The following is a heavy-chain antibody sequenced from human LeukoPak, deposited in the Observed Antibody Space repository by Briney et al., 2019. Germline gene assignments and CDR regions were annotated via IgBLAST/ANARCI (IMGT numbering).Heavy chain of an antibody. J-gene: IGHJ4*02. D-gene: IGHD1-26*01. CDR2: IRSDGSNK. CDR3: AKGGVSGTYYSDF. V-gene: IGHV3-30*02. CDR1: GFTLNNYA. Sequence: PGGSLRLSCAASGFTLNNYAIHWVRQAPGKGLEWVTFIRSDGSNKYYADSVKGRFTISRDISKNTLYLQMNSLRAEDTAVYYCAKGGVSGTYYSDFWGQGTLVTVSS.